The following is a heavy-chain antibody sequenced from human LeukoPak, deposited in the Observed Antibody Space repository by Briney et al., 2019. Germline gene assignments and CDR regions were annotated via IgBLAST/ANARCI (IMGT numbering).Heavy chain of an antibody. CDR2: IIPIFDTA. J-gene: IGHJ4*02. D-gene: IGHD3-16*01. Sequence: SVKVSCKASGGTFSSYAISWVRQAPGQGLEWMGGIIPIFDTANYAQKFQGRVTITADESTSTAYMELSSLRSEDTAVYYCARDPGGSDGYFDYWGQGTLVTVSS. V-gene: IGHV1-69*13. CDR3: ARDPGGSDGYFDY. CDR1: GGTFSSYA.